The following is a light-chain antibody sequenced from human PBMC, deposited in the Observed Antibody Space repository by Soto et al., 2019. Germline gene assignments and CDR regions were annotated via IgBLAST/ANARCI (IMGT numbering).Light chain of an antibody. Sequence: ARSPATLPFAPSSTKTISCMSIQSVSSSYLAGYQQKPGQAPRLLISGASNRATGIPARFSGSGSGTDFTLTISSREPEDFAGCYYQQRCNWTRFTFGPRAKVDIK. J-gene: IGKJ3*01. CDR1: QSVSSSY. CDR2: GAS. CDR3: QQRCNWTRFT. V-gene: IGKV3D-20*02.